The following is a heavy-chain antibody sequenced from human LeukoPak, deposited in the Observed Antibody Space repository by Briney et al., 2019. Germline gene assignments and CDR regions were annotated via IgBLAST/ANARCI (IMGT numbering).Heavy chain of an antibody. CDR1: GFSLSTSGVG. V-gene: IGHV2-5*02. J-gene: IGHJ4*02. D-gene: IGHD3-10*01. Sequence: GPTLVNPTQTLTLTCTFSGFSLSTSGVGVGWIRRPPGKALEWLALIYWDDDKRYSPSLKSRLTITKDTSKNQVVLTMTNVDPVDTATYYCAHSLAVWFGESFDYWGQGTLVTVSS. CDR3: AHSLAVWFGESFDY. CDR2: IYWDDDK.